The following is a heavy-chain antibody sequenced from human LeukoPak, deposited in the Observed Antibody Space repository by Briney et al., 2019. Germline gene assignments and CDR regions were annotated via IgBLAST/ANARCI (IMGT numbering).Heavy chain of an antibody. J-gene: IGHJ2*01. V-gene: IGHV4-39*07. D-gene: IGHD5-24*01. CDR3: AHPSRDGYNSYWYFDL. CDR2: IYYSGST. CDR1: GGSISSSSYY. Sequence: SETLSLTCTVSGGSISSSSYYWGWIRQPSGKGLEWIGSIYYSGSTYYNPSLKSRVTISVDTSKNQFSLKLSSVTAADTAVYYCAHPSRDGYNSYWYFDLWGRGTLVTVSS.